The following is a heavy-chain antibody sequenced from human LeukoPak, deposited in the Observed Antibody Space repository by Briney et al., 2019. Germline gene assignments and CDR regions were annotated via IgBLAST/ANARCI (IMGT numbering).Heavy chain of an antibody. CDR1: GFTFDEYT. J-gene: IGHJ4*02. CDR2: ISSSSSYI. D-gene: IGHD1-26*01. CDR3: AREQSGSYYNFDY. V-gene: IGHV3-21*01. Sequence: QSGGSLRLSCVAAGFTFDEYTMIWVRQAPGKGLEWVSSISSSSSYIYYADSVKGRFTISRDNAKNSLYLQMSSLRAEDTAVYYCAREQSGSYYNFDYWGQGTLVTVSS.